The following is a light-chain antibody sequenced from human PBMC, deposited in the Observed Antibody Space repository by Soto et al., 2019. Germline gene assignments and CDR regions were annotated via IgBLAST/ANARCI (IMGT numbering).Light chain of an antibody. CDR3: QHYSNWPPWT. V-gene: IGKV3-15*01. J-gene: IGKJ1*01. Sequence: EIAMTQSPATLSVSPGERATLSCRASQSVSSNLAWYQQKPGQPPRLLIYGASTRATGIPARFSGRGSGTEFALTISSLQSEDFAVYYCQHYSNWPPWTFGQGTKVEIK. CDR2: GAS. CDR1: QSVSSN.